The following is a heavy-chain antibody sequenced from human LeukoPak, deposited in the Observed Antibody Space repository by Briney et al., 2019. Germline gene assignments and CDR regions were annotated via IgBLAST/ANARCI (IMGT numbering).Heavy chain of an antibody. J-gene: IGHJ6*03. CDR3: ARDPYSGSYGNNYYYYMDD. Sequence: GGSLRLSCEASGFTFSNYNMNWVRQAPGQRLEWVSSITSSSSYVFYADSVKGRFTISRDNAQNSLYLQMNSLRAEDTAVYYCARDPYSGSYGNNYYYYMDDWGKGTTVTISS. D-gene: IGHD5-12*01. CDR2: ITSSSSYV. V-gene: IGHV3-21*01. CDR1: GFTFSNYN.